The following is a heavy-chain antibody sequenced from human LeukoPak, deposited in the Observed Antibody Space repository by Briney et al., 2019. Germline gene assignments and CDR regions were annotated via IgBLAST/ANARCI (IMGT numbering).Heavy chain of an antibody. V-gene: IGHV3-66*02. CDR2: IYTDGRT. D-gene: IGHD3-10*01. CDR3: ARVDTGRGGGWVPFDY. CDR1: GLTVSINY. J-gene: IGHJ4*02. Sequence: TGGSLRLSCAASGLTVSINYMTWLRQAPAKGLKGVSVIYTDGRTYSPDSVRGRFTISRDNSKNTLYLQMNTLTNEDTAVYYCARVDTGRGGGWVPFDYWGQGTPVTVSS.